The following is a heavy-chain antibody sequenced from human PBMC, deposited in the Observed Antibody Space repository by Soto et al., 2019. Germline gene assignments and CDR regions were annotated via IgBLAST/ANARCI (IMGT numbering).Heavy chain of an antibody. J-gene: IGHJ5*02. Sequence: ASETLSLTCDVYGGSFSRYYWNWIRQPPGKGLEWLGEINHSGSTNYNPPLESRVTISLDTSKTQFSLKLTSVTAADTAVYYCARGEGRLVGTWFDPWGQGTLVTVSS. CDR2: INHSGST. CDR3: ARGEGRLVGTWFDP. D-gene: IGHD5-12*01. V-gene: IGHV4-34*01. CDR1: GGSFSRYY.